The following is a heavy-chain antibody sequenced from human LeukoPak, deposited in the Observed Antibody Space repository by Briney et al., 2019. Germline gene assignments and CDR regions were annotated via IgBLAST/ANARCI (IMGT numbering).Heavy chain of an antibody. CDR3: AHAPSGSDPADY. CDR1: GYAFTGYY. V-gene: IGHV1-2*06. J-gene: IGHJ4*02. D-gene: IGHD1-26*01. CDR2: INPNSGGT. Sequence: ASVKVSCKASGYAFTGYYMHWVRQAPAQGLEWMGRINPNSGGTNYAQKFQGRVTMTRDTSISTAYMELSRLRSDDTAVYYCAHAPSGSDPADYWGQGTLVTVSS.